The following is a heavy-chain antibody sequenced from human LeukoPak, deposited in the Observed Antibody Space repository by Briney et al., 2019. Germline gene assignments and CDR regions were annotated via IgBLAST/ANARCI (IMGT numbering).Heavy chain of an antibody. CDR3: ARAPVTSCSGVLCYPFDY. CDR2: TSSSDAGT. D-gene: IGHD2-15*01. V-gene: IGHV3-23*01. J-gene: IGHJ4*02. Sequence: GGSLRLSCAASGFTFSSYGMSWVRQAPGKGLEWVSATSSSDAGTYHADSVRGRFTISRDNSKNTLYLQMNSLRAEDAAVYYCARAPVTSCSGVLCYPFDYWGQGTLVTVSS. CDR1: GFTFSSYG.